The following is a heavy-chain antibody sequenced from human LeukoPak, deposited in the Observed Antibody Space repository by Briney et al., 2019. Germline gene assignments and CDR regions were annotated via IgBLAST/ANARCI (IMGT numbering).Heavy chain of an antibody. J-gene: IGHJ4*02. CDR3: ARRPLNTAMPGFGY. CDR2: INHSGST. D-gene: IGHD5-18*01. Sequence: SGGSLRLSCTASGFTFSDYFMSWIRQPPGKGLEWIGEINHSGSTNYNPSLKSRVTISVDTSKNQFSLKLSSVTAADTAVYYCARRPLNTAMPGFGYWGQGTLVTVSS. V-gene: IGHV4-34*01. CDR1: GFTFSDYF.